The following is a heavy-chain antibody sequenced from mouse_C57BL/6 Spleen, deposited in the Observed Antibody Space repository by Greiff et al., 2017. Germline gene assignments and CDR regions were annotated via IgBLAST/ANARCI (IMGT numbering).Heavy chain of an antibody. D-gene: IGHD4-1*01. CDR3: ARGWDAWFAY. CDR2: NYWDDDK. J-gene: IGHJ3*01. CDR1: GFSLSTSGMG. V-gene: IGHV8-12*01. Sequence: QVPLKVSGPGILQPSQTLSLTCTFSGFSLSTSGMGVSRIRQPSGKGLEWLAHNYWDDDKCNNPSLKSRITISKDTSRNQVFLKITSVDTADTATCDCARGWDAWFAYWGQGTLVTVSA.